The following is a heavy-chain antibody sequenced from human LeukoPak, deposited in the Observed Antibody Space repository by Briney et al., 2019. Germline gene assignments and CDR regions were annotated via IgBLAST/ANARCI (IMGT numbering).Heavy chain of an antibody. CDR2: INPNSGGT. J-gene: IGHJ4*02. V-gene: IGHV1-2*02. D-gene: IGHD6-13*01. Sequence: ASVKVSCKASGYTFTGYYMHWVRQAPGQGLEWMGWINPNSGGTNYAQKFQGRVTMTRDTSISTAYMELSRLRSDDTAVYYCAREPAYSSSWYSFDYWGQGTLATVSS. CDR1: GYTFTGYY. CDR3: AREPAYSSSWYSFDY.